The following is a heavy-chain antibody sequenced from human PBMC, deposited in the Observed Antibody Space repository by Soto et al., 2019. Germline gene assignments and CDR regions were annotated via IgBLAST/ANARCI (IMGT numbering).Heavy chain of an antibody. CDR3: ARSVEGHFDY. V-gene: IGHV3-48*02. CDR2: ITSDTLTI. Sequence: EVQLVESGGGLVQPGGSLRLSCAASGFTFSIYSMNWVRQAPGKGLEWFSYITSDTLTIKYSDSVKGRFTISRDNAKNSLYLHMNSLRDDDTAVYFCARSVEGHFDYWGQGTVVTVSS. D-gene: IGHD2-2*01. CDR1: GFTFSIYS. J-gene: IGHJ4*02.